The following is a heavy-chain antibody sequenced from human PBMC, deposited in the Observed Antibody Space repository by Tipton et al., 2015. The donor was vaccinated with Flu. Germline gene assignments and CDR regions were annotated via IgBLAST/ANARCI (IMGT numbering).Heavy chain of an antibody. V-gene: IGHV3-23*01. D-gene: IGHD6-13*01. CDR3: ARAVAAAASY. CDR1: GITFSSYA. J-gene: IGHJ4*02. CDR2: IVRSGTTT. Sequence: SLRLSCTASGITFSSYAMSWVRQAPGKGLEWVSSIVRSGTTTYYADSVKGRFSISRDNAKNSVYLQMNSLRAEDTAVYYCARAVAAAASYWGQGTLVTVSS.